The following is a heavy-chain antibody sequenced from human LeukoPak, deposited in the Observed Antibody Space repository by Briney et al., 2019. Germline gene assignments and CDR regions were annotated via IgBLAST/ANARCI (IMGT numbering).Heavy chain of an antibody. V-gene: IGHV3-23*01. D-gene: IGHD3-22*01. CDR1: GFNFRTYG. J-gene: IGHJ6*03. CDR3: AKNYRRVSGYGHNYYYYYYMDV. CDR2: ISASGEST. Sequence: PGGSLRLSCAASGFNFRTYGMGWVRQAAGKGLEWLSGISASGESTYYADSVKGRFTISRDNSKNTLYLQMNSLRAEDTAVYYCAKNYRRVSGYGHNYYYYYYMDVWGKGTTVTVSS.